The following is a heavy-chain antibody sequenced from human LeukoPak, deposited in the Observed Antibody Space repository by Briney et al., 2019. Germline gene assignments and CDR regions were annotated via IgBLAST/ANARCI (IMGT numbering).Heavy chain of an antibody. J-gene: IGHJ6*04. D-gene: IGHD3-10*01. Sequence: SVTVSCKASGGTFSSYAISWVRQAPGQGLEWMGGIIPIFGTANYAQKFQGRVTITADESTSTAYMELSSLRSEDTAVYYCARIMVRGVIASRRDYYYGMDVWGKGTTVTVSS. V-gene: IGHV1-69*13. CDR3: ARIMVRGVIASRRDYYYGMDV. CDR1: GGTFSSYA. CDR2: IIPIFGTA.